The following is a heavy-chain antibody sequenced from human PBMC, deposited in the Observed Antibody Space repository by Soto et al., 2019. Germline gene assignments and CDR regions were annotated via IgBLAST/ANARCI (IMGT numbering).Heavy chain of an antibody. J-gene: IGHJ3*02. V-gene: IGHV1-18*01. Sequence: AQLVQSGGEVKKPGASVKVSCKASGYDFSKYGITWVRQAPGQGLEWMGWLTGDNVNTNYGKFQERVSVTKDTATSTAYMELRSLRSDDTAVYYCTRRVLRYDPIIDALDIWGQGTMVTVSS. D-gene: IGHD5-12*01. CDR3: TRRVLRYDPIIDALDI. CDR1: GYDFSKYG. CDR2: LTGDNVNT.